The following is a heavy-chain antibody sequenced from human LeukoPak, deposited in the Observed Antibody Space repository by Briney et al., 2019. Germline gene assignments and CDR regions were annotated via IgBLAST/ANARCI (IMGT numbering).Heavy chain of an antibody. J-gene: IGHJ5*02. CDR3: ARVRASSSWYHWFDP. Sequence: PGGSLRLSCAASGFTFSSYSMNWVRQAPGKGLEWVSYISISSGTIYHADSVKGRFTISRDNAKNSLFLQMNSLRAEDTAVYYCARVRASSSWYHWFDPWGQGTLVTVSS. CDR2: ISISSGTI. CDR1: GFTFSSYS. V-gene: IGHV3-48*01. D-gene: IGHD6-13*01.